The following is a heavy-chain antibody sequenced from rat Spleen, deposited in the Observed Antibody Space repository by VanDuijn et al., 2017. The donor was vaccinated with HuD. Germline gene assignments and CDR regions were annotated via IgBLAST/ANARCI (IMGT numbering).Heavy chain of an antibody. CDR1: GYSITSSYR. CDR2: INIAGST. Sequence: EVPLQESGPGLVKPSQSLSLTCSVTGYSITSSYRWNWIRKFPGNKLEWMGYINIAGSTNYNPSLKSRISITRDTSKNQFFLQVNSVITEDTATYYCAKTTVAYYYVMDAWGQGASVTVSS. D-gene: IGHD1-3*01. J-gene: IGHJ4*01. CDR3: AKTTVAYYYVMDA. V-gene: IGHV3-3*01.